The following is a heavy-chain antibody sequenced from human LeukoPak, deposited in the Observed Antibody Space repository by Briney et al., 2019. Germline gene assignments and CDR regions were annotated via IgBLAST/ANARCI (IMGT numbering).Heavy chain of an antibody. D-gene: IGHD2-2*02. Sequence: RPGGSLRLSCAASGFTVSSNYMTWVRQAPGKGLEWVSVVYTGGSTYSADSVKGRFTISRDSAKNTLYLQMNSLRAEDTAVYYCASGPIAATATPDNWGQGTLVTVSS. CDR3: ASGPIAATATPDN. CDR2: VYTGGST. CDR1: GFTVSSNY. J-gene: IGHJ4*02. V-gene: IGHV3-53*01.